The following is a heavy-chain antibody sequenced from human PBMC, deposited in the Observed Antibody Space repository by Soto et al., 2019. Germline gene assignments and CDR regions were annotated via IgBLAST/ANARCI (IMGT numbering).Heavy chain of an antibody. CDR3: AKSLAAAGISYWFDP. Sequence: ASVKVSCKASGYTFTSYAMHWVRQAPGQRLGWMGWINAGNGNTKYSQKFQGRVTITRDTSASTAYMELSSLRSEDTAVYYCAKSLAAAGISYWFDPWGQGTLVTVSS. D-gene: IGHD6-13*01. CDR1: GYTFTSYA. CDR2: INAGNGNT. V-gene: IGHV1-3*01. J-gene: IGHJ5*02.